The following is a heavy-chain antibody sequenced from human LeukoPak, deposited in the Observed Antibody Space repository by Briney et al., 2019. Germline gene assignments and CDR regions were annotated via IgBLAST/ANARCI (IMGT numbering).Heavy chain of an antibody. CDR1: GYSISSGYY. CDR2: IYYSGST. Sequence: SETLSLTCTVSGYSISSGYYWGWIRQPPGKGLEWIGYIYYSGSTNYNPSLKSRVTISVDTSKNQFSLKLSSVTAADTAVYYCARSRITMVRGGWFDPWGQGTLVTVSS. V-gene: IGHV4-38-2*02. J-gene: IGHJ5*02. CDR3: ARSRITMVRGGWFDP. D-gene: IGHD3-10*01.